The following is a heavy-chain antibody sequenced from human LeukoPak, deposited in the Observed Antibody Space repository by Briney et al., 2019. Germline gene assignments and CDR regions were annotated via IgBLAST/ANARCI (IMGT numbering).Heavy chain of an antibody. Sequence: ASVKVSFKASGYTFSGYYLHWVRQAPGQGLEWMGWINPNSGDTNYAQKFQGRVTMTRDTSINTAYMELSRLRSDDTAVYYCARATNWFDPWGPGTLVTVSS. V-gene: IGHV1-2*02. CDR1: GYTFSGYY. J-gene: IGHJ5*02. CDR3: ARATNWFDP. CDR2: INPNSGDT.